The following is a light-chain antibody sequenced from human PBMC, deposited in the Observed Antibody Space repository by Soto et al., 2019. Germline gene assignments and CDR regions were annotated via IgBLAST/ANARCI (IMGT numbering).Light chain of an antibody. CDR2: GAS. V-gene: IGKV3-15*01. CDR1: QSVGAT. Sequence: EIVMTQSPVTLSVFPWERATLSCRASQSVGATVAWYHQRPGQAPRLLISGASTRATGVPARVSASGSGTAFTLTITSLQSDDFGVYYCQQYNDWPLTFGGGTKVEIK. J-gene: IGKJ4*01. CDR3: QQYNDWPLT.